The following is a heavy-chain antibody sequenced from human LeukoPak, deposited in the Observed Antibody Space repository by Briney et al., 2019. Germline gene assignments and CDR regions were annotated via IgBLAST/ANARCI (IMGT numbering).Heavy chain of an antibody. J-gene: IGHJ5*02. CDR3: ARVLRFANWFDP. CDR2: ISSSSSYI. Sequence: GGSLRLSCAASGFTFSSYSMNWVRQAPGKGLEWVSSISSSSSYIYYADSVKGRFTISRDNAKNSLYLQMNSLRAEDTAVYYCARVLRFANWFDPWGQGTLVTVSS. V-gene: IGHV3-21*01. CDR1: GFTFSSYS. D-gene: IGHD3-3*01.